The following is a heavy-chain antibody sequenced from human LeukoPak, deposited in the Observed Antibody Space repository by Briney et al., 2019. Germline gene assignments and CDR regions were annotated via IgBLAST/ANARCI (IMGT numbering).Heavy chain of an antibody. V-gene: IGHV3-30-3*01. CDR1: GFTFSSHW. D-gene: IGHD2-15*01. Sequence: PGGSLRLSCAASGFTFSSHWMSWVRQAPGKGLEWVAVISYDGSNKYYADSVKGRFTISRDNSKNTLYLQMNSLRAEDTAVYYCARESCSGGSCPPVHAFDIWGQGTMVTVSS. J-gene: IGHJ3*02. CDR3: ARESCSGGSCPPVHAFDI. CDR2: ISYDGSNK.